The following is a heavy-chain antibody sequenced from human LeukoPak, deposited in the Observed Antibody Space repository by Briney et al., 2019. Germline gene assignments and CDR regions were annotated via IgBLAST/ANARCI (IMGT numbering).Heavy chain of an antibody. Sequence: GGSLRLSCAASGFTFSSYGMHWVRQAPGKGLEWVAFIRYDGSNKYYADSVKGRFTISRDNSKNTLYLQMNSLRAEDTAVYYCTRVEETATTAAIIRKYSYYYYYMDVWGKGNTVTVSS. CDR1: GFTFSSYG. V-gene: IGHV3-30*02. D-gene: IGHD4-11*01. CDR2: IRYDGSNK. J-gene: IGHJ6*03. CDR3: TRVEETATTAAIIRKYSYYYYYMDV.